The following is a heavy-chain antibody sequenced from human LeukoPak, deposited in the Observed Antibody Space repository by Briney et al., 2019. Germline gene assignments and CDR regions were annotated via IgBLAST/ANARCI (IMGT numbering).Heavy chain of an antibody. CDR2: ISYDGSNK. CDR1: GFTFSSYG. Sequence: GGSLRLSCAASGFTFSSYGMHWVRQAPGKGLEWVAVISYDGSNKYYADSVKGRFTISRDKSKNTLSLQMNSLRVEDTAVYYCAKDSSSLFDYWGQGTLVTVSS. J-gene: IGHJ4*02. CDR3: AKDSSSLFDY. V-gene: IGHV3-30*18. D-gene: IGHD2-2*01.